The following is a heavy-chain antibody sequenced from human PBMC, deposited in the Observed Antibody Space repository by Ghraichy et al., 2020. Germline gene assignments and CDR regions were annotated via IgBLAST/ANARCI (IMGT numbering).Heavy chain of an antibody. J-gene: IGHJ4*02. CDR1: GGSISSYY. V-gene: IGHV4-59*01. Sequence: SETLSLTCTVSGGSISSYYWSWIRQPPGKGLEWIGYIYYSGSTNYNPSLKSRVTISVDTSKNQFSLKLSSVTAADTAVYYCARASHYYGSAYYFDYWGQGTLVTVSS. CDR2: IYYSGST. CDR3: ARASHYYGSAYYFDY. D-gene: IGHD3-10*01.